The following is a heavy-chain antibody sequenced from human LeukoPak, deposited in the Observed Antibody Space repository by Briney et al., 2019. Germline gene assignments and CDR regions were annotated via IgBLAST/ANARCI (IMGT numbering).Heavy chain of an antibody. J-gene: IGHJ4*02. CDR2: IYYSGST. V-gene: IGHV4-39*07. D-gene: IGHD3-3*01. CDR1: GGSISSGGYY. CDR3: ARLGGFSLYYFDY. Sequence: PSETLSLTCTVSGGSISSGGYYWGWIRQPPGKGLEWIGSIYYSGSTYYNPSLKSRVTISVDTSKNQFSLKLSSVTAADTAVYYCARLGGFSLYYFDYWGQGTLVTFSS.